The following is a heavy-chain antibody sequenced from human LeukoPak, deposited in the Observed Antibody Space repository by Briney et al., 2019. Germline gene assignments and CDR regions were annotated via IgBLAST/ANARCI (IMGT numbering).Heavy chain of an antibody. V-gene: IGHV3-7*03. CDR2: INQDGSEK. CDR1: GFPFSSHW. Sequence: GGSLRLSCAASGFPFSSHWLSWFRQSPGKGLEWVVHINQDGSEKYYVDSVKGRFTISRDNARNSQYLQMNSLRVEDTAIYYCAKVYHRNYMDVWGKGTTVTVSS. J-gene: IGHJ6*03. D-gene: IGHD2-2*02. CDR3: AKVYHRNYMDV.